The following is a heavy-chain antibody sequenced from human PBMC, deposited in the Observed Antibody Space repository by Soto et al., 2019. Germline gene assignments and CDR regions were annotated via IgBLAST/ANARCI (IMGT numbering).Heavy chain of an antibody. Sequence: QLQLQESGPGLVKPSETLSLTCTVSGGSISSSSYYWGWIRQPPGKGLEWIGSIYYSGSTYYNPSLKSRATISVDTSKNQFSLKLSSVTAADTAVYYCAGYDSWDEGLFDPWGQGTLVTVSS. J-gene: IGHJ5*02. D-gene: IGHD6-13*01. CDR2: IYYSGST. V-gene: IGHV4-39*01. CDR3: AGYDSWDEGLFDP. CDR1: GGSISSSSYY.